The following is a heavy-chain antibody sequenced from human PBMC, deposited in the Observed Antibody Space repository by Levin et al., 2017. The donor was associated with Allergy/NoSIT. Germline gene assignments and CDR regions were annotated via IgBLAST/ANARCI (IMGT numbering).Heavy chain of an antibody. J-gene: IGHJ4*02. CDR3: ARVRGWGDY. Sequence: LSLPCAASGFTFRDYYMSWIRPAPGKGLEWVSYISSSGSTIYYADSVKGRFTISRDNAKNSLYLQMNSLRAEDTAVYYCARVRGWGDYWGQGTLVTVSS. D-gene: IGHD1-26*01. CDR1: GFTFRDYY. CDR2: ISSSGSTI. V-gene: IGHV3-11*01.